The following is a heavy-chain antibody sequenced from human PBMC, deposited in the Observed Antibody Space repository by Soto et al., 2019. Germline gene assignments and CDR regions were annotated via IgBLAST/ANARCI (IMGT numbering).Heavy chain of an antibody. J-gene: IGHJ4*02. Sequence: QLQLQESGTGLVKPSENLSLTCTFSGACISSSCYYWRWLRQRPGKGLEWIGSIYYSGSTYYNPYLKSRFTFSVDTCTKQLSLKLFYFSAADPAVYYSARHAFHSSGFTDYWGQGTLVTVSS. CDR3: ARHAFHSSGFTDY. CDR1: GACISSSCYY. V-gene: IGHV4-39*01. CDR2: IYYSGST. D-gene: IGHD6-19*01.